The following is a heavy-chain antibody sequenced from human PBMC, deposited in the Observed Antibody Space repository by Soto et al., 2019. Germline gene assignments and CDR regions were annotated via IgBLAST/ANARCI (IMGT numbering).Heavy chain of an antibody. Sequence: ASVKVSCKASGYTFTSYGISWVRQAPGQGLEWMGWISAYNGNTNYAQKLQGRVTMTTDTSTSTAYMELRSLRSDDAAVYYCARVNDIVLVPENNYYYYGMDVWGQGTTVTVSS. CDR1: GYTFTSYG. D-gene: IGHD2-2*01. CDR2: ISAYNGNT. J-gene: IGHJ6*02. CDR3: ARVNDIVLVPENNYYYYGMDV. V-gene: IGHV1-18*01.